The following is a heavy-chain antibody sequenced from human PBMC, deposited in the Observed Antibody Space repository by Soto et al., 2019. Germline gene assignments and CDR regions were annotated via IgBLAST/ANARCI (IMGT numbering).Heavy chain of an antibody. CDR2: IFHDGTA. J-gene: IGHJ4*02. V-gene: IGHV4-4*02. D-gene: IGHD3-10*01. CDR3: ARLVYDTRLNYMYFDL. CDR1: GVSISSGNW. Sequence: SETLSLTCAVSGVSISSGNWWTWVRQTPQRGLEYIGEIFHDGTANYYPSFERRVAIPVDTSKNQFSLKLTSVTAADTAIYLCARLVYDTRLNYMYFDLWGQGALVTVSS.